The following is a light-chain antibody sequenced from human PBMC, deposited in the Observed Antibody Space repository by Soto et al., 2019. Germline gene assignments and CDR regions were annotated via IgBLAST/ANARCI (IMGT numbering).Light chain of an antibody. Sequence: DIQMTQSPSTLSASVGDRVTITCRASQSISSWLAWYQQKPGKAPKLLIYDASSLASGVASRFSGSGSGTEFTHTIRSLQPADFATSYCQQYNSSPLTLGGGTKVDSK. CDR1: QSISSW. CDR3: QQYNSSPLT. V-gene: IGKV1-5*01. J-gene: IGKJ4*01. CDR2: DAS.